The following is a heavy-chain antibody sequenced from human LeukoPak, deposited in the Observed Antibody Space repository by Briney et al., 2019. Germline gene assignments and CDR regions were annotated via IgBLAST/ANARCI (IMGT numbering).Heavy chain of an antibody. J-gene: IGHJ3*02. CDR2: ISSSGSTI. D-gene: IGHD6-13*01. CDR1: GFTFSSYE. Sequence: GGSLRLSCAASGFTFSSYEMNWVRQAPGKGLEWVSYISSSGSTIYYADSVKGRFTISRDNAKNSLYLQMNSLRAEDTAVYYCARDIGAAAGTGAFDIWGQGTMVTVSS. CDR3: ARDIGAAAGTGAFDI. V-gene: IGHV3-48*03.